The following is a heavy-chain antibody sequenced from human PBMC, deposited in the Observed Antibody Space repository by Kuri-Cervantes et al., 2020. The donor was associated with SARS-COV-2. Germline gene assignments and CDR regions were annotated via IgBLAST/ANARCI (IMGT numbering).Heavy chain of an antibody. CDR3: AMGLEGIYSNYEPDY. D-gene: IGHD4-11*01. CDR2: ISAYNGNT. Sequence: ASVKVSCKASGYTFTSYGISWVRQAPGQGLEWMGWISAYNGNTNYAQELQGRVTMTTDTSTSTAYMELRSLRSDDTAVHYCAMGLEGIYSNYEPDYWGQGTLVTVSS. CDR1: GYTFTSYG. V-gene: IGHV1-18*01. J-gene: IGHJ4*02.